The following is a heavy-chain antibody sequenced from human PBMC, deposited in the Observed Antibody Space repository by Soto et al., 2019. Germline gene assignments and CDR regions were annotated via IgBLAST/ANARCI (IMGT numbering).Heavy chain of an antibody. CDR2: IIPIFGTA. V-gene: IGHV1-69*13. D-gene: IGHD3-10*01. CDR1: GGTFSSYA. Sequence: RASVKVSCKASGGTFSSYAISWVRQAPGQGLEWMGGIIPIFGTANYAQKFQGRVTITADESTSTAYMELSSLRSEDTAVYYCARDGSITMVRGVTHYYYYGMDVWGQGTTVTVSS. CDR3: ARDGSITMVRGVTHYYYYGMDV. J-gene: IGHJ6*02.